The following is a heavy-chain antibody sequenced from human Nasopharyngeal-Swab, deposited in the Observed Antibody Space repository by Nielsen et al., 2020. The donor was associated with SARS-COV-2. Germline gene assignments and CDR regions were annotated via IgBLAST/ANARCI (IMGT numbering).Heavy chain of an antibody. CDR2: IIPIFGTA. D-gene: IGHD6-13*01. Sequence: SVKVSCKASVGTFSSYAISWVRQAPGQGLEWMGGIIPIFGTANYAQKFQGRVTITADESTSTAYMELSSLRSEDTAVYYCSIAAATNHYYYGMDVWGQGTTVTVSS. CDR3: SIAAATNHYYYGMDV. J-gene: IGHJ6*02. CDR1: VGTFSSYA. V-gene: IGHV1-69*13.